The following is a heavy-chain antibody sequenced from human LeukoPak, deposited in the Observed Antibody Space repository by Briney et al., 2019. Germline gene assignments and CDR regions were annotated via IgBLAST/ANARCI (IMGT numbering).Heavy chain of an antibody. V-gene: IGHV3-7*03. D-gene: IGHD6-19*01. Sequence: GGSLRLSCAASGFTFSSYWMSWVRQAPGKGLEWVANIKQDGSEKYYVDSVKGRFTISRDNAKNSLYLQMNSLRAEDTALYYCAKDISSGWYNGMDVWGQGTTVTVSS. CDR1: GFTFSSYW. CDR2: IKQDGSEK. J-gene: IGHJ6*02. CDR3: AKDISSGWYNGMDV.